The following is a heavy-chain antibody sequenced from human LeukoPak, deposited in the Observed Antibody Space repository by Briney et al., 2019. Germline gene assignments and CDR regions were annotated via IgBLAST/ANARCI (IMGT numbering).Heavy chain of an antibody. CDR2: IYYSGST. Sequence: SETLSLTCAVYGGSFSGYYWSWIRQPPGKGLEWIGSIYYSGSTYYNPSLKSRVTISVDTSKNQFSLKLSSVTAADTAVYYCARLVVGAVAGRMYYFDYWGQGTLVTVSS. D-gene: IGHD6-19*01. CDR3: ARLVVGAVAGRMYYFDY. CDR1: GGSFSGYY. J-gene: IGHJ4*02. V-gene: IGHV4-34*01.